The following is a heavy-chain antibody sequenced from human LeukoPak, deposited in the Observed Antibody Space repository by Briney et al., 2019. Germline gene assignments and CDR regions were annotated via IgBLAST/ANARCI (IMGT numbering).Heavy chain of an antibody. CDR2: IYDRGPA. V-gene: IGHV4-30-2*01. J-gene: IGHJ5*01. CDR1: GYAITSGGFS. CDR3: ARSRQASGLFNS. D-gene: IGHD3-10*01. Sequence: SQTLSLICTVSGYAITSGGFSWNWIRQPPGKGLEWIGRIYDRGPAYYNPSLKSRFTISVDRPKNQFLLNVTSLTAADTAVYYCARSRQASGLFNSWGQGTLVVVSS.